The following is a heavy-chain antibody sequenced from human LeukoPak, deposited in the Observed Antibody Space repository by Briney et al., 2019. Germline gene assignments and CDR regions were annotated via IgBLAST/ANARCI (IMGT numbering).Heavy chain of an antibody. J-gene: IGHJ6*02. V-gene: IGHV3-64*01. D-gene: IGHD4-17*01. CDR1: GFTFSSYA. Sequence: GGSLRLSCAASGFTFSSYAMHWVRQAPGKGLEYVSAISSNGGSTYYANSVKGRFTISRDNSKNTLYLQMGSLRAEDMAVYYCARDKVDYGDYASTYYYGMDVWGQGTTVTVSS. CDR2: ISSNGGST. CDR3: ARDKVDYGDYASTYYYGMDV.